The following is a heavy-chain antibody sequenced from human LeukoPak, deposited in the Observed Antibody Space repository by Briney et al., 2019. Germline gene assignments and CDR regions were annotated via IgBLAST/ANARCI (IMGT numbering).Heavy chain of an antibody. Sequence: GESLKISCKGSGYSFTSYWIGWVRQMPGKGLEWMGIIYPGDSDARYSPSFQGQVTTSADKSISTAYLQWSSLKAPDTAMYYCARRIAAAGFDWFDPWGQGTLVTVSS. J-gene: IGHJ5*02. V-gene: IGHV5-51*01. CDR1: GYSFTSYW. CDR2: IYPGDSDA. D-gene: IGHD6-13*01. CDR3: ARRIAAAGFDWFDP.